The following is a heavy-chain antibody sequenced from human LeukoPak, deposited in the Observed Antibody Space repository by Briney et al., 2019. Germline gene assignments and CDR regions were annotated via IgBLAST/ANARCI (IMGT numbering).Heavy chain of an antibody. CDR1: GGTFSSYA. CDR2: INTNTGNP. J-gene: IGHJ4*02. Sequence: ASVKVSCKASGGTFSSYAISWVRQAPGQGLEWMGWINTNTGNPTYAQGFTGRFVFSLDTSVSTAYLQISSLKAEDTAVYYCARYQYYYDSSGYYYEPFDYWGQGTLVTVSS. V-gene: IGHV7-4-1*02. CDR3: ARYQYYYDSSGYYYEPFDY. D-gene: IGHD3-22*01.